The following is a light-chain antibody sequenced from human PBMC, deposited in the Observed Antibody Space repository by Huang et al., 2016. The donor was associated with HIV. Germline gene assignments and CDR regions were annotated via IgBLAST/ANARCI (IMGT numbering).Light chain of an antibody. J-gene: IGKJ3*01. Sequence: EIVLTQSPGTLSLSPGERATLSCRASQSVCNYLAWYQQNTGQAPRLRIYGASTRVPGIPDRFSGGGSGTDFTLSISRLEPEDFAVYYCQQYERPPDTFGPGTKVNIK. CDR1: QSVCNY. V-gene: IGKV3-20*01. CDR3: QQYERPPDT. CDR2: GAS.